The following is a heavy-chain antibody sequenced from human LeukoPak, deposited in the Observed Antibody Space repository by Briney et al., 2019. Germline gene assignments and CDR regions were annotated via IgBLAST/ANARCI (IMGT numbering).Heavy chain of an antibody. D-gene: IGHD6-13*01. CDR2: INSDGSST. CDR1: GFTFSSYW. V-gene: IGHV3-74*01. J-gene: IGHJ6*03. CDR3: AKAGGYLNYYYYYMDV. Sequence: GGSLRLSCAASGFTFSSYWMHWVRQAPGKGLVWVSRINSDGSSTSYADSVKGRFTISRDNAKNTLYLQMNSLRAEDTAVYYCAKAGGYLNYYYYYMDVWGKGTTVTVSS.